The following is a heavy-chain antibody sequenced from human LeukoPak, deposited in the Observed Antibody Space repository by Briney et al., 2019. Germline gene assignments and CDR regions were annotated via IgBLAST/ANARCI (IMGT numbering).Heavy chain of an antibody. CDR1: GGTFRSNA. D-gene: IGHD3-22*01. J-gene: IGHJ4*02. CDR3: ASSTYYYDSSGYYPLDY. Sequence: SVKVPCKASGGTFRSNAISWVRQAPGQGLEWMGGIIPIFGTANYAQKFQGRVTITADESTSTAYMELSSLRSEDTAVYYCASSTYYYDSSGYYPLDYWGQGTLVTVSS. V-gene: IGHV1-69*13. CDR2: IIPIFGTA.